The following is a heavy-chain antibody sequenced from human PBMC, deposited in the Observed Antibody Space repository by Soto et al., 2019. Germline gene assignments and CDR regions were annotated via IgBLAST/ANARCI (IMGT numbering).Heavy chain of an antibody. CDR2: IYYSGST. J-gene: IGHJ5*02. CDR3: ARENPGIAAAGTWFDP. Sequence: SETLSLTCTVSGGSISSGGYYWSWIRQHPGEGLEWIGYIYYSGSTYYNPSLKSRVTISVDTSKNQFSLKLSSVTAADTAVYYCARENPGIAAAGTWFDPWGQGTLVTVSS. CDR1: GGSISSGGYY. D-gene: IGHD6-13*01. V-gene: IGHV4-31*03.